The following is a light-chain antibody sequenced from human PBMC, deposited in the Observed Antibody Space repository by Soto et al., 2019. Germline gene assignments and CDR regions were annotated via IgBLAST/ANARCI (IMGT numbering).Light chain of an antibody. V-gene: IGLV2-11*01. CDR1: SSDVGGYNY. Sequence: QSALTQPRSVSGSPGQSVTISCTGTSSDVGGYNYVSWYQQHPGKAPKLMIYDVSKRPSGVPDRFYGSKSGNTASLTISGLXAEDEADYYCCSYAGSYTLYVFGTGTRSPS. CDR3: CSYAGSYTLYV. J-gene: IGLJ1*01. CDR2: DVS.